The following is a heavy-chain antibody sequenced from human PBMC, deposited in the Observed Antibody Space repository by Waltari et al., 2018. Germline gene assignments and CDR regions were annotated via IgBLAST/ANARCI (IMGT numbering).Heavy chain of an antibody. Sequence: EVQLVESGGGLVQRGGSLRLSCAASGFTFRKYWMTWVRHSPGKGRGWVANIKYGGSEKDYGESVKRRFTLSRDNAKNSLYLQMNSLRVEDTAVYYCATRISIFGVVPVVYFDHWGQGTLVTVSS. CDR2: IKYGGSEK. CDR1: GFTFRKYW. J-gene: IGHJ4*02. CDR3: ATRISIFGVVPVVYFDH. V-gene: IGHV3-7*01. D-gene: IGHD3-3*01.